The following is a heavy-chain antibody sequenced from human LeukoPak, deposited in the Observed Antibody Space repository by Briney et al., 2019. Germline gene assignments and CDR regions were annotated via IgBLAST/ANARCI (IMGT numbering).Heavy chain of an antibody. D-gene: IGHD4-23*01. CDR1: GGSISSNY. V-gene: IGHV4-59*08. J-gene: IGHJ5*02. Sequence: PSETLSLTCTVSGGSISSNYWGWIRQPPGKGLEYIAYIYSSGSTTYNPSLKSRVTMSIDTSKSQFSLKLTSVTAADTAVYYCAKRAITNAGNLWFDPWGQGTLVTVSS. CDR2: IYSSGST. CDR3: AKRAITNAGNLWFDP.